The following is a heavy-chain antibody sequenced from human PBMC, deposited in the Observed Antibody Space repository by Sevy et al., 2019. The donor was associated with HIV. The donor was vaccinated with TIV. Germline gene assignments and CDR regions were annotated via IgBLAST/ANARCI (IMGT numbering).Heavy chain of an antibody. Sequence: GGSLRLSCAASGFTFSRYSMHWARQAPGKGLEWVATISFDASNKHYADSVKGRFTISRDNFQNSLFLQMNSLRPEDMAVYYCALERLSSDVAEYFQNWGQGTLVTVSS. D-gene: IGHD1-1*01. CDR1: GFTFSRYS. V-gene: IGHV3-30*04. CDR2: ISFDASNK. CDR3: ALERLSSDVAEYFQN. J-gene: IGHJ1*01.